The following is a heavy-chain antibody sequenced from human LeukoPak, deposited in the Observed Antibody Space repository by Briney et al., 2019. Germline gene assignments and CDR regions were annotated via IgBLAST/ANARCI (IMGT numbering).Heavy chain of an antibody. CDR2: ISWDGGST. Sequence: AGGSLRLSCAASGFTFDDYAMHWVRQAPGKGLEWVSLISWDGGSTYYADSVKGRFTISRDNAKNSLYLQMNSLRAEDTAVYYCARGLHFRVYDSSDYYPYWGQGTLVTVSS. CDR1: GFTFDDYA. CDR3: ARGLHFRVYDSSDYYPY. V-gene: IGHV3-43D*03. J-gene: IGHJ4*02. D-gene: IGHD3-22*01.